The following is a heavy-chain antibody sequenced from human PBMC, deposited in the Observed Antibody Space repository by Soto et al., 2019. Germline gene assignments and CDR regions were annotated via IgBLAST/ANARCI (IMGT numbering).Heavy chain of an antibody. Sequence: GESLKISCKGSGCSFTSYWIGWVRQMPGKGLEWMGIIYPGDSDTRYSPSFQGQVTISADKSISTAYLQWSSLKASDTAMYYCARHMMWFGETDRYFDLWGRGTLVTVSS. CDR2: IYPGDSDT. CDR1: GCSFTSYW. J-gene: IGHJ2*01. D-gene: IGHD3-10*01. CDR3: ARHMMWFGETDRYFDL. V-gene: IGHV5-51*01.